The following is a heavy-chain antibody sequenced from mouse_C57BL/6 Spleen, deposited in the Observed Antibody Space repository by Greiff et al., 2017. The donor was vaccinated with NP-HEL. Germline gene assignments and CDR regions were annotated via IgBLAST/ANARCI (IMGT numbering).Heavy chain of an antibody. CDR1: GYTFTDYN. CDR2: INPNNGGT. V-gene: IGHV1-22*01. J-gene: IGHJ2*01. D-gene: IGHD2-5*01. CDR3: ARSYYSKDFDY. Sequence: EVKLVESGPELVKPGASVKMSCKASGYTFTDYNMHWVKQSHGKSLEWIGYINPNNGGTSYNQKFKGKATLTVNKSSSTAYMELRSLTSEDSAVYYCARSYYSKDFDYWGQGTTLTVSS.